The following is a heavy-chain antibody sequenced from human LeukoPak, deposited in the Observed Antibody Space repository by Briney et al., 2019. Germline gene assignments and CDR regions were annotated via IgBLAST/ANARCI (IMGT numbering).Heavy chain of an antibody. CDR2: INWNGGST. CDR3: ARGPWSGSGWYFGY. J-gene: IGHJ4*02. D-gene: IGHD6-19*01. V-gene: IGHV3-20*04. CDR1: GFTFVDYG. Sequence: GGSLRLSCAASGFTFVDYGMSWARQAPGKGLEWVSGINWNGGSTGYADSVKGRFAISRDNAKNSLFLQMNSLRAEDTAMYYCARGPWSGSGWYFGYWGQGTLVTVSS.